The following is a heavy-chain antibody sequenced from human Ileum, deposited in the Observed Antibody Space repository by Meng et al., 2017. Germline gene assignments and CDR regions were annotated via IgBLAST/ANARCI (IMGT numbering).Heavy chain of an antibody. CDR2: IFQSGRT. V-gene: IGHV4-4*02. CDR1: GTW. D-gene: IGHD3-22*01. J-gene: IGHJ4*02. Sequence: QVTLEGSGPRPVKPSGPLPLTWAGSGTWWSWVRQPPGKGLEWIGEIFQSGRTNYNPSLKSRVTISIDKSKSQISLQLSAVTAADTAVYSCATSNDRDVYYLGYWGQGTLVTVPS. CDR3: ATSNDRDVYYLGY.